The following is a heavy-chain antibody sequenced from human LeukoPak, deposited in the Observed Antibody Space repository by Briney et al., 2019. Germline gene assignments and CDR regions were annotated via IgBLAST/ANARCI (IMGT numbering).Heavy chain of an antibody. CDR2: VNTVDTT. V-gene: IGHV3-66*01. D-gene: IGHD2-21*02. CDR3: AGSLAYCGGDCRLGDY. Sequence: GGPLRLSCAASGFTVSNNYMGWVRQAPAKGLEGVSVVNTVDTTDYADSVRGRFTISRDSSENTLYLQMNSLRVEDTAVYYCAGSLAYCGGDCRLGDYWGQGTLVTVSS. J-gene: IGHJ4*02. CDR1: GFTVSNNY.